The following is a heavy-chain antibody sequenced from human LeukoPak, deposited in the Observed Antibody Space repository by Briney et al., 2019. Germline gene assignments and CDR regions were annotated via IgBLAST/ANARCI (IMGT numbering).Heavy chain of an antibody. Sequence: GGSLRLSCAASGFTFSSYSMNWVRQAPGKGLEWVSYISSSSSTIYYADSVKGRFTISRDNSKNTLYLQMNSLRPGDTAVYYCARSHGGYEVDAFDIWGQGTMVSVAS. CDR3: ARSHGGYEVDAFDI. V-gene: IGHV3-48*01. CDR2: ISSSSSTI. D-gene: IGHD5-12*01. CDR1: GFTFSSYS. J-gene: IGHJ3*02.